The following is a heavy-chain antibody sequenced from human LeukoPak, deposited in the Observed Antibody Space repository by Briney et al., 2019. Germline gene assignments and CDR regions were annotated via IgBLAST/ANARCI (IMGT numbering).Heavy chain of an antibody. V-gene: IGHV4-34*01. J-gene: IGHJ4*02. Sequence: PSETLSLTCAVYGGSFSGYYWSWIRQPPGKGLEWIGEINHSGSTNYNPSLKSRVTISVDTSKNQFSLKLSSVTAADTAVYYFAGGAVAGTYFWGQGTLVTVSS. CDR2: INHSGST. CDR3: AGGAVAGTYF. CDR1: GGSFSGYY. D-gene: IGHD6-19*01.